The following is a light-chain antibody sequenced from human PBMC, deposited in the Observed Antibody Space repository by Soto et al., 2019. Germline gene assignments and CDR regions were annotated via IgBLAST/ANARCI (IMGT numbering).Light chain of an antibody. CDR1: QSLLHSNGYTY. Sequence: DIVMTQSPLSLPVTPGEPAPISCRSSQSLLHSNGYTYLDWYLQRPGQSPQLLIYLGPYRASGVPDRFSGSGSGTDFTLKISRVEAGDVGVYYCMQTLLTWTFGQGTKVDIK. J-gene: IGKJ1*01. V-gene: IGKV2-28*01. CDR3: MQTLLTWT. CDR2: LGP.